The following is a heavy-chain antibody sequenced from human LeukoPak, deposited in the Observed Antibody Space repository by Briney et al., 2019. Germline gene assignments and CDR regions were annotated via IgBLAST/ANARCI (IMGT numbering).Heavy chain of an antibody. V-gene: IGHV3-23*01. Sequence: PGGSLRLSCAASGFTFSSYAMSWVRQAPGKGLEWVSDINGSGGSTYYADSVKGRFTISRDNSKNTLYLQMNSLRAEDTAVYYCAASFTSSGWHYYYYYMDVWGKGTTVTVSS. J-gene: IGHJ6*03. CDR1: GFTFSSYA. CDR2: INGSGGST. CDR3: AASFTSSGWHYYYYYMDV. D-gene: IGHD3-16*01.